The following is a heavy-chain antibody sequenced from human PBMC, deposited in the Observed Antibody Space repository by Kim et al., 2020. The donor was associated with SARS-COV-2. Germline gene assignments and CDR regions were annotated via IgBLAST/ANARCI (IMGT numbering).Heavy chain of an antibody. CDR3: AKDLRYRSAY. CDR2: SRGGGGNT. CDR1: GFTFPSSA. D-gene: IGHD6-25*01. V-gene: IGHV3-23*01. Sequence: GGSLRLSCAASGFTFPSSAMSWVRQAPGKGLEWVSTSRGGGGNTDYADSVKGRFTTSRDNSKNTLDLQMNSLRAEDTAIYYCAKDLRYRSAYWGQGTLVT. J-gene: IGHJ4*02.